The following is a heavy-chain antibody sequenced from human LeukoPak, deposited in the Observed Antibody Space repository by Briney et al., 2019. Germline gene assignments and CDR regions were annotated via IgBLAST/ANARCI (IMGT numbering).Heavy chain of an antibody. D-gene: IGHD6-19*01. CDR2: ISSSSSYI. CDR1: GFTFSSYS. V-gene: IGHV3-21*01. CDR3: ARDYDSSGWYIY. Sequence: PGGSLRLSCAASGFTFSSYSMNWVRQAPGKGREWISSISSSSSYIYYADSVKGRFTISRDNAKNSLYLQMNSLRAEDTAVYYCARDYDSSGWYIYWGQGTLVTVSS. J-gene: IGHJ4*02.